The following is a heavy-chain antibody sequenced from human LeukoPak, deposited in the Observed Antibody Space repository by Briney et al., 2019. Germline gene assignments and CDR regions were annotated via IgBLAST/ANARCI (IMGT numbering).Heavy chain of an antibody. CDR2: ISPYNGHT. J-gene: IGHJ3*02. CDR1: GYTFTSYG. Sequence: ASVKVSYKASGYTFTSYGISWVRQAPGQGLEWMGWISPYNGHTNYAQKLQGRVTMTTDTSTSTAYMELRSLRSDDTAIYYCARVMGTVTPDAFDIWGQGTMVTVSS. V-gene: IGHV1-18*04. CDR3: ARVMGTVTPDAFDI. D-gene: IGHD4-17*01.